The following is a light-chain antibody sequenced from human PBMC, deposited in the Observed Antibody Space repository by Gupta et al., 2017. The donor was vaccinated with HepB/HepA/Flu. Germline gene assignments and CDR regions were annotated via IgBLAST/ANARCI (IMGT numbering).Light chain of an antibody. Sequence: QPALTQPPSASGTPGQRVTISCSGGSSNIGNDNAYWYQQLPGTAPKLLIYNDNQRPSGVPDRFSGSKSGTTASLAISGLRSEDEADYYCVGWDDSLSGYVFGAGTKVTVL. V-gene: IGLV1-47*02. CDR2: NDN. CDR1: SSNIGNDN. J-gene: IGLJ1*01. CDR3: VGWDDSLSGYV.